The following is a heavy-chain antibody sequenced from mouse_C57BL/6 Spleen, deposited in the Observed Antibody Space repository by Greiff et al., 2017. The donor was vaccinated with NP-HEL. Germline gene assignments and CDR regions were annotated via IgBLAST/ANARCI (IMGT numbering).Heavy chain of an antibody. D-gene: IGHD3-2*02. J-gene: IGHJ2*01. Sequence: EVKVVESGGGLVKPGGSLKLSCAASGFTFSSYAMSWVRQTPEKRLEWVATISDGGSYTYYPDNVKGRFTISRDNAKNNLYLQMSHLKSEDTAMYYCARDSSSGLSYWGQGTTLTVSS. V-gene: IGHV5-4*01. CDR2: ISDGGSYT. CDR3: ARDSSSGLSY. CDR1: GFTFSSYA.